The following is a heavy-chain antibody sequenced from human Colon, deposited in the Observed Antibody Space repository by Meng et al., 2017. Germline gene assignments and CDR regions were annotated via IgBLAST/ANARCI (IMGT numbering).Heavy chain of an antibody. CDR3: ETNSVAGWGAGAFIL. Sequence: ASVKVSCKVSGFSLTDLSIYWVGQPPGKGLEWMGGFDPTDGESVYAQNFQGRVTMTEDTSTDTAYMELTSLKSEDTAVYYCETNSVAGWGAGAFILWGQGTMVTVSS. V-gene: IGHV1-24*01. CDR1: GFSLTDLS. J-gene: IGHJ3*01. CDR2: FDPTDGES. D-gene: IGHD6-6*01.